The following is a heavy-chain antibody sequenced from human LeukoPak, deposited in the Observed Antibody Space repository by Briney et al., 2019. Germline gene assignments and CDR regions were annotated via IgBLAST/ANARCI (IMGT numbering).Heavy chain of an antibody. CDR2: IDGSSRSI. CDR3: ARKMAL. Sequence: GGSLRLSCAASGFTFSSYGMNWVRQAPGEGLEWVSDIDGSSRSIYYADSVKGRFTVSRDNAKNSLFLQMNSLRDEDTAVYFCARKMALWGQGTLVTVSS. V-gene: IGHV3-48*02. J-gene: IGHJ4*02. CDR1: GFTFSSYG. D-gene: IGHD5-24*01.